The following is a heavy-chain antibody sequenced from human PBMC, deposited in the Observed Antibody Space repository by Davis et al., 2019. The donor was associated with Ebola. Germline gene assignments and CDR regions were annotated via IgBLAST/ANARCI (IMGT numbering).Heavy chain of an antibody. CDR2: TYYRSKWYN. Sequence: SETLSLTCALSGDSVSSNSAAWNWIRQSTSSCLEWLGRTYYRSKWYNDYAVSVKSRITINPDTSKNQFSLQLNSVTPEDTAVYYSAVSLYYYYGMDDWGQGTTVTVSS. D-gene: IGHD1-14*01. CDR1: GDSVSSNSAA. CDR3: AVSLYYYYGMDD. V-gene: IGHV6-1*01. J-gene: IGHJ6*02.